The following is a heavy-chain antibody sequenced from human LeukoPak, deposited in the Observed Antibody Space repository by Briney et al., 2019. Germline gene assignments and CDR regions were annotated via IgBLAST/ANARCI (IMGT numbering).Heavy chain of an antibody. CDR1: GDTSTTYY. Sequence: GASVKVSCKASGDTSTTYYIHWVRQAPGQGLEWMGMINPSGDYTNYAQKFQGRVTMTRDTSTSTVYMELSSLRSEDTAVYYRARESHHDILTSIDYWGQGTLVTVSS. J-gene: IGHJ4*02. CDR2: INPSGDYT. V-gene: IGHV1-46*01. CDR3: ARESHHDILTSIDY. D-gene: IGHD3-9*01.